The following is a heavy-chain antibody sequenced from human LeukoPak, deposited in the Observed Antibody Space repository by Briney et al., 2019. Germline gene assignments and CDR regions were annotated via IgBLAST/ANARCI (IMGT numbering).Heavy chain of an antibody. Sequence: AASVTVSCKASGYTFTGYYMHWVRQAPGQGLEWMGWINPNSGGTNYAQKFQGRVTMTRDTSISTAYMELSRLRADDTAVYYCARRGPSKGSGSYYFMGFRRNWFDPWGQGTLVTVSS. CDR2: INPNSGGT. V-gene: IGHV1-2*02. J-gene: IGHJ5*02. D-gene: IGHD3-10*01. CDR1: GYTFTGYY. CDR3: ARRGPSKGSGSYYFMGFRRNWFDP.